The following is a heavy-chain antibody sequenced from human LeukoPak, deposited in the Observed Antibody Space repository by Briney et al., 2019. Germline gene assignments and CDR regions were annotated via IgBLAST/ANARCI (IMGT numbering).Heavy chain of an antibody. CDR2: INHSGST. D-gene: IGHD6-19*01. V-gene: IGHV4-34*01. CDR1: GGSFSGYY. J-gene: IGHJ4*02. Sequence: PSETLSLTCAVYGGSFSGYYWSWIRQPPGKGLEWIGEINHSGSTNYNPSLKSRVTISVDTSKNQFCLKLSSVTAADTAVYYCARGASRVSGWYLKWGTFDYWGQGTLVTVSS. CDR3: ARGASRVSGWYLKWGTFDY.